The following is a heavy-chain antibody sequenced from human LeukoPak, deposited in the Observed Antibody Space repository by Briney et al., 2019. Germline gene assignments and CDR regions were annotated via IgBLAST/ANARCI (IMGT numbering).Heavy chain of an antibody. D-gene: IGHD2-2*01. J-gene: IGHJ4*02. CDR2: IYYSGST. V-gene: IGHV4-59*01. Sequence: SETLSLTCTVSGGSISSYYWSWIRQPPGKGLEWIGYIYYSGSTNYDPSLKSRVTISVDTSKNQFSLKLSSVTAADTVVYYCARQYCSSTSCSPLDYWGQGTLVTVSS. CDR1: GGSISSYY. CDR3: ARQYCSSTSCSPLDY.